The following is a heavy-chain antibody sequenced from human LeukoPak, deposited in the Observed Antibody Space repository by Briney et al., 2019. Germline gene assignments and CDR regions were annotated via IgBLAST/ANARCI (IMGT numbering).Heavy chain of an antibody. V-gene: IGHV4-59*08. Sequence: SETLSLTCTVSGGSISSYYWSWIRQPPGKGLEWIGYIYYSGSTNYNPSLKSRVTISVDTSKNQFSLKLSSVTAADTAVYYCARNVAVAGTVDYWGQGTLVTVSS. D-gene: IGHD6-19*01. CDR1: GGSISSYY. CDR2: IYYSGST. J-gene: IGHJ4*02. CDR3: ARNVAVAGTVDY.